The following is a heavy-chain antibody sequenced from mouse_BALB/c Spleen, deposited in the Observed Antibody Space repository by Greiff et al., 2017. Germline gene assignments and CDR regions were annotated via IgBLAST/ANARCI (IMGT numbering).Heavy chain of an antibody. Sequence: EVKLMESGGGLVKPGGSLKLSCAASGFTFSSYTMSWVRQTPEKRLEWVATVSSGGSYTYYPDSVKGRFTISRDNAKNTLYLQMSSLKSEDTAMYYCTRDRGNYADYFDYWGQGTTLTVSS. CDR1: GFTFSSYT. V-gene: IGHV5-6-4*01. CDR3: TRDRGNYADYFDY. CDR2: VSSGGSYT. J-gene: IGHJ2*01. D-gene: IGHD2-1*01.